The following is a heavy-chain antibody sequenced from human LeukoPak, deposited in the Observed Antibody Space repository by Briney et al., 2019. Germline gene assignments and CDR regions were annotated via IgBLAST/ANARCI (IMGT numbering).Heavy chain of an antibody. Sequence: SVKVSCKASGGTFSSYAISWVRQAPGQGLEWMGRIIPILGIANYAQKVQGRVTITADKSTSTAYMELSSLRSEDTAVYYCAREGGYNLSGIDYWGQGTLVTVSS. V-gene: IGHV1-69*04. J-gene: IGHJ4*02. CDR3: AREGGYNLSGIDY. CDR1: GGTFSSYA. CDR2: IIPILGIA. D-gene: IGHD5-24*01.